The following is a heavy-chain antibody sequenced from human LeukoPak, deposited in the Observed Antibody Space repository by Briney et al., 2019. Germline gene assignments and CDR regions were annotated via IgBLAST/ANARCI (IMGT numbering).Heavy chain of an antibody. J-gene: IGHJ4*02. CDR3: AKRFRGSSGLYYFDY. V-gene: IGHV3-23*01. Sequence: GGSLRLSCAASGFTFSNYWMNWVRQAPGKGLEWVSAIRGSGDSTYYADSVKGRFTISRDNSKNTLYLQMNSLRAEDTAVYYCAKRFRGSSGLYYFDYWGQGTLVTVSS. D-gene: IGHD6-13*01. CDR2: IRGSGDST. CDR1: GFTFSNYW.